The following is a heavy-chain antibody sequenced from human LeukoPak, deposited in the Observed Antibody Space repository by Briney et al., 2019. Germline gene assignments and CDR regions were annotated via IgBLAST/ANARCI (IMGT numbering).Heavy chain of an antibody. CDR1: GGSFSGYY. CDR2: INHSGST. Sequence: PSETLSLTCAVYGGSFSGYYWSWIRQPPGKGLEWIGEINHSGSTNYNPSLKSRVTISVDTSKNQFFLKLSSVTAADTAVYYCAREIRICSGGSCYSDSRFDPWGQGTLVTVSS. CDR3: AREIRICSGGSCYSDSRFDP. J-gene: IGHJ5*02. V-gene: IGHV4-34*01. D-gene: IGHD2-15*01.